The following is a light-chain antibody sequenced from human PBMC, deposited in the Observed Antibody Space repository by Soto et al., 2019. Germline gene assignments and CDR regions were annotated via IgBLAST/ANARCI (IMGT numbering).Light chain of an antibody. V-gene: IGKV1-39*01. J-gene: IGKJ3*01. CDR2: AAS. Sequence: DIQMTQSPSSLSASVGDRVIITCRASQRINTYLNWYQQKSGKAPRVLIYAASTLLSGVPSRFSGRGSGTDFTLTISSLQPEDFATYYCQQSYSAPFTFGPGTTVDAK. CDR1: QRINTY. CDR3: QQSYSAPFT.